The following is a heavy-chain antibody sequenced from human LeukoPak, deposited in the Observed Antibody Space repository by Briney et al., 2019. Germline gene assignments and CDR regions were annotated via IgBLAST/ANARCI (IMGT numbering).Heavy chain of an antibody. CDR3: ARERWVTTDF. D-gene: IGHD4-17*01. J-gene: IGHJ4*02. V-gene: IGHV1-2*02. Sequence: GASVKVSCKASGYTFTSYGISWVRQAPGQGLEWMGWINPNSGGTKYAQRFQGRVTMTRDTSISTAYMELSSLRSDDTAVYYCARERWVTTDFWGQGTLVTVSS. CDR2: INPNSGGT. CDR1: GYTFTSYG.